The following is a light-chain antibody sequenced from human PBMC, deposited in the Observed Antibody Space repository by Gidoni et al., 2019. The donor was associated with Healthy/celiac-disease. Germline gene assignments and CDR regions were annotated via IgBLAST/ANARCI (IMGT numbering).Light chain of an antibody. CDR2: AAS. V-gene: IGKV1-9*01. J-gene: IGKJ1*01. Sequence: IQLTQSPSSLSASVGDRVTITCRASQGISSYLAWYQQKPGEAPKLLIYAASTLQSGVPSRFSGSGSGTDFTLTISSLQPEDFATYYCQQLNSYPPYVAFGQGTKVEIK. CDR1: QGISSY. CDR3: QQLNSYPPYVA.